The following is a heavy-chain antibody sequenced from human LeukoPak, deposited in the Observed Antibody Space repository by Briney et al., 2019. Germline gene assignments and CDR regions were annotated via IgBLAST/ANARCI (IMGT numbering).Heavy chain of an antibody. CDR2: MNPNSGNT. D-gene: IGHD6-6*01. Sequence: ASVKVCCKASGYTFTRYDINWVRQATGQGLEWMGWMNPNSGNTGYAQKFQGRVTMTRNTSISTAYMELSSLRSEDTAVYYCARVRDSSSSYHYYMDVWGKGTTVTASS. CDR1: GYTFTRYD. J-gene: IGHJ6*03. V-gene: IGHV1-8*01. CDR3: ARVRDSSSSYHYYMDV.